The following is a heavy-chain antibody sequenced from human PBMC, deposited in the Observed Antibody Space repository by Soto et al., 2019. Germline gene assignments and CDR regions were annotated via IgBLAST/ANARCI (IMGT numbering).Heavy chain of an antibody. D-gene: IGHD4-17*01. Sequence: GGVPRLSCAASGFTFSSYSMNWVRQAPGKGLEWVSYISSSSSTIYYADSVKGRFTISRDNAKNSLYLQMNSLRAEDTAVYYCAREADYVNWFDPWGQGTLVTVSS. CDR3: AREADYVNWFDP. V-gene: IGHV3-48*01. J-gene: IGHJ5*02. CDR2: ISSSSSTI. CDR1: GFTFSSYS.